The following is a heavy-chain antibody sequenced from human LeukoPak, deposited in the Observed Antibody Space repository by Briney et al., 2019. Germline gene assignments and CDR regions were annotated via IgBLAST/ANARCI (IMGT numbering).Heavy chain of an antibody. V-gene: IGHV4-61*01. CDR2: IYYSGST. CDR1: GGSVSSGSYY. Sequence: SETLSLTCTVSGGSVSSGSYYWSWVRQPPGKGLEWIGYIYYSGSTNYNPSLKSRVTISVDTSKNQFSLKLSSVTAADTAVYYCARVAARGYSYGSNWFDPWGRGTLVTVSS. D-gene: IGHD5-18*01. J-gene: IGHJ5*02. CDR3: ARVAARGYSYGSNWFDP.